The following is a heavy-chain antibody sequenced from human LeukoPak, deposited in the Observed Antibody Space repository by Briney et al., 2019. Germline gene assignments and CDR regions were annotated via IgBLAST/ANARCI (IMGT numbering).Heavy chain of an antibody. D-gene: IGHD3-10*01. CDR1: GYTFTSYG. V-gene: IGHV1-18*01. CDR2: ISAYNGNT. J-gene: IGHJ4*02. Sequence: GASVKVSCKASGYTFTSYGISWVRQAPGQGLEWMGWISAYNGNTNYAQKLQGRVTMTTDTSTSTAYMELRSLRSDDTAVYYCARAIRGVGTSYYFDYWGQGTLVTVSS. CDR3: ARAIRGVGTSYYFDY.